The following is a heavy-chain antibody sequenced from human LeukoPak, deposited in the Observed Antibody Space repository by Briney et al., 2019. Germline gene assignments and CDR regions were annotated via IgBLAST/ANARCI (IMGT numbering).Heavy chain of an antibody. V-gene: IGHV4-59*08. CDR1: GGSLSSYY. D-gene: IGHD6-13*01. CDR2: IYYSGTT. J-gene: IGHJ4*02. CDR3: ARRGIAAAGYDY. Sequence: SETLSLTCTVSGGSLSSYYWSWIRQPPGKGLEWIGYIYYSGTTNYNPSLKSRVTILVDTSKNQFSLNLSSVTAADTAVYYCARRGIAAAGYDYWGQGTLVTVSS.